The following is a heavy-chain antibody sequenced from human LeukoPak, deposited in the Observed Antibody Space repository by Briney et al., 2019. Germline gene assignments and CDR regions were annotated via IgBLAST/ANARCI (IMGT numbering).Heavy chain of an antibody. CDR3: ARAYSYVIKVYYMDV. V-gene: IGHV7-4-1*02. Sequence: ASVKVSCKASGYTFTSYAMNWVRQAPGQGVEWMGWINTNTGNPTYAQGFTGRFVFSLDTSVSTAYLHISSLKAEDTAVYYCARAYSYVIKVYYMDVWGKGTTVTVSS. D-gene: IGHD5-18*01. CDR2: INTNTGNP. J-gene: IGHJ6*03. CDR1: GYTFTSYA.